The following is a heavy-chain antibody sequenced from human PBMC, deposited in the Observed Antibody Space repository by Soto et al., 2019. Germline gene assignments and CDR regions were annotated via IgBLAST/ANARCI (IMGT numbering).Heavy chain of an antibody. V-gene: IGHV4-34*12. Sequence: NPSETLSLTCAASGGSLKAYYWSWVRQPPGKGLEWIGEVFYNGKTNSNPSLKSRVTVLVDTSKNQFSLQLTSVTAADTALYFCASARWDYWGKGIQVPVSS. CDR3: ASARWDY. CDR2: VFYNGKT. D-gene: IGHD2-15*01. CDR1: GGSLKAYY. J-gene: IGHJ4*02.